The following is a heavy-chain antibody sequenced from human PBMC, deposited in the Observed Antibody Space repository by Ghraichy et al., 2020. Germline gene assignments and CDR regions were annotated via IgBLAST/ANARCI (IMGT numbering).Heavy chain of an antibody. CDR1: GLSFSRHW. V-gene: IGHV3-7*03. Sequence: GGSLRLSCAASGLSFSRHWMNWVRQAPGMGLEWVANIKEDGTEKNYVDSVKGRFTISRDNAKNSLFLQMNSLRVDDTAVYYCVTEGKSWFDPWGQGTLVIVSS. CDR2: IKEDGTEK. CDR3: VTEGKSWFDP. J-gene: IGHJ5*02.